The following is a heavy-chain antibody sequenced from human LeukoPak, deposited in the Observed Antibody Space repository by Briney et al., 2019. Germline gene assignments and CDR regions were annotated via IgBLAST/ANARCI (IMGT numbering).Heavy chain of an antibody. Sequence: ASVKVSCKASGYTFTSYGISWVRQAPGQGLEWMGWISAYNGNTNYAQKLQGRVTMTTDTSTSSAYTELRGVGSDDTAVYCCARARSPRYCSGGSCYPIDYWGQGTLVTVSS. CDR2: ISAYNGNT. V-gene: IGHV1-18*01. J-gene: IGHJ4*02. D-gene: IGHD2-15*01. CDR3: ARARSPRYCSGGSCYPIDY. CDR1: GYTFTSYG.